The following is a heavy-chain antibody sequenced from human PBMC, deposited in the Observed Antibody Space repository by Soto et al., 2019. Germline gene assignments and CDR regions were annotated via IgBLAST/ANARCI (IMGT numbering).Heavy chain of an antibody. V-gene: IGHV4-39*01. CDR3: ARLGRFGYDSSVLWFDP. CDR2: IYYTGST. CDR1: GGSISTSSYY. D-gene: IGHD5-12*01. Sequence: PSETLSLTCTVSGGSISTSSYYWGWVRQPPGKGLEWIETIYYTGSTSYNVSLKSRLTISVDTSKDQFSLRLSSVSATDTAVYYCARLGRFGYDSSVLWFDPWGQGTLVTVSS. J-gene: IGHJ5*02.